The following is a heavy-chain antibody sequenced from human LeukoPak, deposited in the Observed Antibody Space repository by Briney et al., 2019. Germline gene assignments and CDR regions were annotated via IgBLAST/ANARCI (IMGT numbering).Heavy chain of an antibody. Sequence: GRSLRLSCAASGFTFDDYAMHWVRQAPGKGLEWVSGISWNSGSIGYADSVKGRFTISRDNAKNSLYLQMNSLRAEDTALYYCATGGGCRLWGQGTLVTVSS. CDR2: ISWNSGSI. V-gene: IGHV3-9*01. CDR3: ATGGGCRL. CDR1: GFTFDDYA. D-gene: IGHD3-16*01. J-gene: IGHJ4*02.